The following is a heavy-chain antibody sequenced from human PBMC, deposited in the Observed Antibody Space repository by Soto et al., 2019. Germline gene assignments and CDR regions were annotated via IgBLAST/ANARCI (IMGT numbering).Heavy chain of an antibody. D-gene: IGHD3-16*01. CDR3: ARQRGNGYFDS. CDR1: DDSITSCDYY. Sequence: PSETLSLTCTVSDDSITSCDYYWGLIRQPPGKGLEWIGYIYYSGSTNYSPSLKSRVTISVDTSKNQFSLRLSTVTAADTAVYYCARQRGNGYFDSWGQGTLVTVSS. V-gene: IGHV4-61*05. CDR2: IYYSGST. J-gene: IGHJ4*02.